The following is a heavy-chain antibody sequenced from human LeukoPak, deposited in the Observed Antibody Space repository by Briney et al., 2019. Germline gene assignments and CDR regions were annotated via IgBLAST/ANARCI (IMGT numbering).Heavy chain of an antibody. CDR3: ARVYCSTISCYVEN. CDR1: GGSIYTRSYY. V-gene: IGHV4-39*07. D-gene: IGHD2-2*01. J-gene: IGHJ4*02. Sequence: PSETLFLTCTVSGGSIYTRSYYWGWVRQPPGRGPQWIGSMYYKGETYLNPSLKSRVTISHTSNNQFSLKLKSVTAADTAVYYCARVYCSTISCYVENWGQGTLVTVSS. CDR2: MYYKGET.